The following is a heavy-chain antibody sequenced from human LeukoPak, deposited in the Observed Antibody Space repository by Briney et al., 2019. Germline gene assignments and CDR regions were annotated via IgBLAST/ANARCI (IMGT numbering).Heavy chain of an antibody. CDR2: IKSKPDGGTT. CDR3: TSLGATGFYAFDY. J-gene: IGHJ4*02. Sequence: GGSLRLSCAASGFSFNNVRMSWVRQAPGKGLEWVGHIKSKPDGGTTECAAPVKGRFTISRDDSKNTLYLQMNSLGTEDTAVYYCTSLGATGFYAFDYWGQGTLVTVSS. CDR1: GFSFNNVR. V-gene: IGHV3-15*01. D-gene: IGHD2/OR15-2a*01.